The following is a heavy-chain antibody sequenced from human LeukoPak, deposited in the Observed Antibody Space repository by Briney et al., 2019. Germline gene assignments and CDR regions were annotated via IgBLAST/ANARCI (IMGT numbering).Heavy chain of an antibody. V-gene: IGHV3-21*01. D-gene: IGHD6-19*01. CDR3: AVTVAGDDWDY. CDR2: ISSSSSYI. Sequence: GGSLRLSCAASGFTFSSYAMSWVRQAPGKGLEWVSSISSSSSYIYYADSVKGRFTISRDNAKNSLYLQMNSLRAEDTAVYYCAVTVAGDDWDYWGQGTLVTVSS. J-gene: IGHJ4*02. CDR1: GFTFSSYA.